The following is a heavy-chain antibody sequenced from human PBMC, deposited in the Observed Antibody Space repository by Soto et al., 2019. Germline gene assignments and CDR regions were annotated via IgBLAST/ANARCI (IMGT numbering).Heavy chain of an antibody. V-gene: IGHV3-7*01. D-gene: IGHD3-22*01. CDR1: GFTFSSHA. Sequence: VQLVESGGGVVQPGRSLRLSCAASGFTFSSHAMHWVRQAPGKGLEWVANIKQDGSEKYYVDSVKGRFTISRDNAKNSLYLQMNSLRAEDTAVYYCASNRGYYYDSSGFVYWGQGTLVTVSS. CDR2: IKQDGSEK. CDR3: ASNRGYYYDSSGFVY. J-gene: IGHJ4*02.